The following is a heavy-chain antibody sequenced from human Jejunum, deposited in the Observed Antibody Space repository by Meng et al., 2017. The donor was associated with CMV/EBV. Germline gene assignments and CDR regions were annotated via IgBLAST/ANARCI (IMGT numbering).Heavy chain of an antibody. CDR1: GFTYSNYE. V-gene: IGHV3-48*03. D-gene: IGHD5-18*01. J-gene: IGHJ3*01. CDR3: ARYSTSNAFDL. CDR2: MSSSGRNI. Sequence: CAASGFTYSNYEMMWVRQAPGKGLEWVSYMSSSGRNIYYADSVKGRFTISRDIGKNALYLQMDSLRAEDTAVYYCARYSTSNAFDLWGQGTMVTVSS.